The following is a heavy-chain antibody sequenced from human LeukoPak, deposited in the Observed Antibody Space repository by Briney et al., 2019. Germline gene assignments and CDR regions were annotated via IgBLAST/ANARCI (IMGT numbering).Heavy chain of an antibody. CDR2: INHSGST. J-gene: IGHJ4*02. Sequence: SETLSLTCAVYGGSFSGYFWSWILQPPGKGLEWIGEINHSGSTNYNPSLKSRVTISVDTSKNQFSLKLSSVTAADTAVYYCARSECSSTSCSPFDYWGQGTLVTVSS. CDR3: ARSECSSTSCSPFDY. D-gene: IGHD2-2*01. V-gene: IGHV4-34*01. CDR1: GGSFSGYF.